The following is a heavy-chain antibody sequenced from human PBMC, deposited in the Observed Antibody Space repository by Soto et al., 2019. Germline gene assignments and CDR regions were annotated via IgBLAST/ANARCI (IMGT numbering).Heavy chain of an antibody. CDR3: VKGISGTSPTYYYYYYMDV. Sequence: GGSLRLSCAASGFTFSSYAMSWVRQAPGKGLEWVSAISGSGGSTYYADSVKGRFTISRDNSKNTLYLQMNSLRAEDTAVYYFVKGISGTSPTYYYYYYMDVWGKGTTVTVSS. CDR2: ISGSGGST. D-gene: IGHD1-7*01. V-gene: IGHV3-23*01. CDR1: GFTFSSYA. J-gene: IGHJ6*03.